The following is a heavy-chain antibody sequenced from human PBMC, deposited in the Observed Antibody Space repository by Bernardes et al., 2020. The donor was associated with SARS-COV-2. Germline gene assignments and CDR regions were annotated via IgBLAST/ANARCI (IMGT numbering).Heavy chain of an antibody. J-gene: IGHJ4*02. D-gene: IGHD2-15*01. CDR2: IYHSGST. CDR3: ATSLGYCSGGSCYPDYGDFPFDY. CDR1: GGSISSGGYS. Sequence: SETLSLTCAVSGGSISSGGYSWSWIRQPPGKGREWIGYIYHSGSTYYNPSLKSRVTISVDRSKNQFSLKLSSVTAADTAVYYCATSLGYCSGGSCYPDYGDFPFDYWGQGTLVTVSS. V-gene: IGHV4-30-2*01.